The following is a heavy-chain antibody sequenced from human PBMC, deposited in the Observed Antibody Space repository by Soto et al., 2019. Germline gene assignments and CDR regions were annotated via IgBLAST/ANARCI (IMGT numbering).Heavy chain of an antibody. CDR1: GFTFSSYG. Sequence: QVQLVESGGGVVQPGRSLRLSCAASGFTFSSYGMHWVRQAPGKGLEWVAVIWYDGSNKYYADSVKGRFTISRDNSKNTLYLQMYSLRAEDTAVYYCARDQGYESQSLDYWGQGSLVTVSS. CDR2: IWYDGSNK. CDR3: ARDQGYESQSLDY. V-gene: IGHV3-33*01. D-gene: IGHD2-2*01. J-gene: IGHJ4*02.